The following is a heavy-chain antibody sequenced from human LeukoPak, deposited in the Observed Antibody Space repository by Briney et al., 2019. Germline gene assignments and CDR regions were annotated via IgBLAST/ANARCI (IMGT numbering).Heavy chain of an antibody. V-gene: IGHV4-30-4*01. CDR2: IYYSGST. CDR1: GGSISSGDYY. CDR3: ARASGYDYFDY. Sequence: SGTLSLTCTVSGGSISSGDYYWSWIRQPPGKGLEWIGYIYYSGSTYYNPSLKSRVTISEDTSKNQFSLKLSSVTAADTAVYYCARASGYDYFDYWGQGTLVTVSS. J-gene: IGHJ4*02. D-gene: IGHD5-12*01.